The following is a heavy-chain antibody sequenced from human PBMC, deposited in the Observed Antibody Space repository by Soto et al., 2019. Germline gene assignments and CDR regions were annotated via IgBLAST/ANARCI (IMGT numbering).Heavy chain of an antibody. Sequence: ASVKVSCKASGGTFSSYAISWVRQAPGQGLEWMGGIIPIFGTANYAQKFQGRVTITADESTSTAYMELSSLRAEDTAVYYCAKDVHYDIVTGIEYFHHWAQGTLVTVSS. J-gene: IGHJ1*01. D-gene: IGHD3-9*01. CDR2: IIPIFGTA. V-gene: IGHV1-69*13. CDR1: GGTFSSYA. CDR3: AKDVHYDIVTGIEYFHH.